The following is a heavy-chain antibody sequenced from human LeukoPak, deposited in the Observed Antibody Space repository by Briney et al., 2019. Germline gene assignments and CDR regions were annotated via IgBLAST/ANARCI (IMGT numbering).Heavy chain of an antibody. J-gene: IGHJ4*02. CDR2: INTNTGNP. Sequence: ASVKVSCKASGYTFTSYAMNWVRQAPGQGLEWMGWINTNTGNPTYAQGFTGRFVFSLDTSVSTAYLQISSLKAEDTAVYYCARATVHCGGDCYPLYYFDYWGQGTLVTVSS. CDR3: ARATVHCGGDCYPLYYFDY. CDR1: GYTFTSYA. V-gene: IGHV7-4-1*02. D-gene: IGHD2-21*02.